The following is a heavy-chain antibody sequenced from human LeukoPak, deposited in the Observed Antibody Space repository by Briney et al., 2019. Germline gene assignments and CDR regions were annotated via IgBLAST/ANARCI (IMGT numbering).Heavy chain of an antibody. V-gene: IGHV3-30*02. D-gene: IGHD3-22*01. CDR1: GFTFSSYG. J-gene: IGHJ4*02. CDR2: IRHDGSYQ. CDR3: AKNRDSSDYPRDFDF. Sequence: GGTLRLSCAAFGFTFSSYGMHWVRQTPGKGLEWVAFIRHDGSYQQYADSVKGRFTVSRDNSKDMVYLQMNSLRTEDTAVYYCAKNRDSSDYPRDFDFWGQGTLVTVSS.